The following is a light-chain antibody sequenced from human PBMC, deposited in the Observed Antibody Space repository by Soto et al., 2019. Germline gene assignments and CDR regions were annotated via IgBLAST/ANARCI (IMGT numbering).Light chain of an antibody. Sequence: AIRMTQSPSSFSASTGDRVTIACRASQGISSYLAWYQQKPGKAPKLLIYAASTLQSGVPSRFSGSGSGTDFTLTISCLQSEDFETYYCQQYYSYPRTFGKGTKVDIX. J-gene: IGKJ1*01. CDR2: AAS. CDR3: QQYYSYPRT. CDR1: QGISSY. V-gene: IGKV1-8*01.